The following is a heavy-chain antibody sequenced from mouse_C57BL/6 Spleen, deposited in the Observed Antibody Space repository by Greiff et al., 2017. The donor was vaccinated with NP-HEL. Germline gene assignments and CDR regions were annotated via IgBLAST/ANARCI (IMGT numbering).Heavy chain of an antibody. Sequence: EVQLVESGPELVKPGASVKISCKASGYSFTGYYMNWVKQSPEKSLEWIGEINPSTGGTTYNQKFKAKATLTVDKSSSTAYMQLKSLTSEDSAVYYCARFEALLGRDYFDYWGQGTTLTVSS. J-gene: IGHJ2*01. D-gene: IGHD4-1*01. V-gene: IGHV1-42*01. CDR3: ARFEALLGRDYFDY. CDR2: INPSTGGT. CDR1: GYSFTGYY.